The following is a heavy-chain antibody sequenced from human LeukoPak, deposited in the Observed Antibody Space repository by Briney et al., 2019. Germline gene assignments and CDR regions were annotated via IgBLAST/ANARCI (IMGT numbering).Heavy chain of an antibody. Sequence: GGSLRLSCAASGFTFSSYSMNWVRQAPGKGLEWVSSISSSSSYIYYADSVKGRFTISRHNAKNSLYLQMNSLRAEDTAVYYCARGEVHYYGSGSDYWGQGTLVTVSS. J-gene: IGHJ4*02. CDR3: ARGEVHYYGSGSDY. V-gene: IGHV3-21*01. CDR2: ISSSSSYI. CDR1: GFTFSSYS. D-gene: IGHD3-10*01.